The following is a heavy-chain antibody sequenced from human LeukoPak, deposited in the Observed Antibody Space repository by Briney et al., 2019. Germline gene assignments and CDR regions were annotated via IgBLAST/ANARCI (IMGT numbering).Heavy chain of an antibody. CDR2: FYHSGST. J-gene: IGHJ4*02. CDR1: GGFNTHYY. CDR3: ARGQWLPVFDF. Sequence: SETLSLTCSVSGGFNTHYYWSWIRQPPGKGLEWIGYFYHSGSTNYNPSLKSRVTISVDTSKNHFSLKLSSVTAADTAVYYCARGQWLPVFDFWGQGTLVTVSS. V-gene: IGHV4-59*01. D-gene: IGHD3-22*01.